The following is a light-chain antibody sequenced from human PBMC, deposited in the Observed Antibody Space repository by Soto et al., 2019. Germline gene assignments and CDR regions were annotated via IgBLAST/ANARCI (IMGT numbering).Light chain of an antibody. V-gene: IGKV3-15*01. CDR1: QSVISN. J-gene: IGKJ1*01. CDR3: QQYSSWPPWT. CDR2: GAS. Sequence: EIVMTQSPATVSVSPGEGASLXXRASQSVISNLAWYQQKPGQAPRLXXYGASARATGIPARFSGSGSGTEFTLTISSLESEDSAVYYCQQYSSWPPWTCGQGTKVDIK.